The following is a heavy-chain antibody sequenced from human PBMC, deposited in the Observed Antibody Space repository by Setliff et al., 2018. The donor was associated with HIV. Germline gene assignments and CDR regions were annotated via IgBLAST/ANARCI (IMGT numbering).Heavy chain of an antibody. Sequence: SVKVSCKASGGSSSTHAMNWVRQAPGQGLEWMGQIISILGITNYAQKFQGRVTLTADESTSTMYMELSSLTSDDTAIYYCAGPRGDEAFDVWGQGTMVTVSS. V-gene: IGHV1-69*10. CDR2: IISILGIT. CDR3: AGPRGDEAFDV. J-gene: IGHJ3*01. CDR1: GGSSSTHA.